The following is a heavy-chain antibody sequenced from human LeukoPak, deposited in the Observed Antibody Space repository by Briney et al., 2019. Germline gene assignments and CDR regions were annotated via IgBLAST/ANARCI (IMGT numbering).Heavy chain of an antibody. CDR1: GDSIGSGGNF. D-gene: IGHD5/OR15-5a*01. CDR3: AREGTHPVYDV. CDR2: IYYTGTA. J-gene: IGHJ4*02. V-gene: IGHV4-31*03. Sequence: SETLPLTCTVSGDSIGSGGNFWTWLRQHPGKGLEYIGYIYYTGTASYNPSLQSRVVMSVNTSTKQFSLRLSSVTAADTAVYFCAREGTHPVYDVWGPGILVTVSS.